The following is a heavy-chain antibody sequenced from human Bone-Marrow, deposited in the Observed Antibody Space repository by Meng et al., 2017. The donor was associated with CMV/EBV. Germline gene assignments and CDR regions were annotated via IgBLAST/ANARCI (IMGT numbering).Heavy chain of an antibody. Sequence: GGSLRLSCAASGFTFSSYSMNWVRQAPGKGLEWVSSISSSSSYIYYADSVKGRFTISRDNSKNTLYLQMNSLRAEDTTVYYCARDLRLYGMDVWGQGTTVTVSS. CDR1: GFTFSSYS. J-gene: IGHJ6*02. V-gene: IGHV3-21*04. CDR3: ARDLRLYGMDV. CDR2: ISSSSSYI.